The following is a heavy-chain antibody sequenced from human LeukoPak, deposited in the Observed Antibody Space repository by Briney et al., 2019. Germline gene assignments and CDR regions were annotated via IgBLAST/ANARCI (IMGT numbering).Heavy chain of an antibody. D-gene: IGHD2-2*01. CDR1: GFTVSSNY. CDR3: ARSKGLRYAFDY. J-gene: IGHJ4*02. V-gene: IGHV3-53*01. Sequence: GGSLRLSCAASGFTVSSNYMSWVRQATGEGLEWVSVVYGGGSTYYADSVKGRFTISRDNSKNTLYLQMNSLRAEDTAVYYCARSKGLRYAFDYWGQGTLVTVSS. CDR2: VYGGGST.